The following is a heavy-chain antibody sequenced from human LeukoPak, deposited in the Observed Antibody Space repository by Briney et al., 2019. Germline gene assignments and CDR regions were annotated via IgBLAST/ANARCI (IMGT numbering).Heavy chain of an antibody. CDR2: INTGDIT. V-gene: IGHV3-23*01. J-gene: IGHJ4*02. Sequence: PGGSLRLSCAASGFTFDYSAMTWVRQAPEKGLEWVSTINTGDITFYANSVKGRFTISRDNSKNALFLQMNSRRAEDTAIYYCVKGGFTYYDDWGQGTLATVSS. CDR3: VKGGFTYYDD. CDR1: GFTFDYSA. D-gene: IGHD3-22*01.